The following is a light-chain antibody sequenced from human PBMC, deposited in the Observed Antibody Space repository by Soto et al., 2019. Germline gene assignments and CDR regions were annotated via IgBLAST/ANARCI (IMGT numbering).Light chain of an antibody. CDR3: HQYNNYST. CDR1: QTINSW. J-gene: IGKJ1*01. CDR2: RAS. Sequence: DIQMTQSPSTLSASVGDRVTITFRASQTINSWLAWYQQRPGKAPKLLIYRASSLQSGVPSRFSGSGSGTEFTLPISSLQPDDFATYYCHQYNNYSTFGQGTKVEIK. V-gene: IGKV1-5*03.